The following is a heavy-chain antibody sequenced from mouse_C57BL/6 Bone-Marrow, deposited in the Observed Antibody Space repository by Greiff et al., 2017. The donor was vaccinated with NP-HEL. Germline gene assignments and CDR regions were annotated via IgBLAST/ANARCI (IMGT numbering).Heavy chain of an antibody. CDR2: IYPRSGNT. V-gene: IGHV1-81*01. CDR3: ARGLLRPFAY. D-gene: IGHD1-2*01. J-gene: IGHJ3*01. Sequence: QVQLKESGAELARPGASVKLSCKASGYTFTSYGISWVKQRTGQGLAWIGEIYPRSGNTYYNEKFKGKATLTADKSSSTAYMELRSLTSEDSAVYFCARGLLRPFAYWGQGTLVTVSA. CDR1: GYTFTSYG.